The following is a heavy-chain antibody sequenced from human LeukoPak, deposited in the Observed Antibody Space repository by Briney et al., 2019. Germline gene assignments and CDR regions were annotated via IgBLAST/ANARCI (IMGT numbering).Heavy chain of an antibody. CDR1: GFTVSSNY. CDR3: ARGKAAARLSGY. J-gene: IGHJ4*02. D-gene: IGHD6-6*01. Sequence: GSLRLSCAASGFTVSSNYMSWIRQPPGKGLEWIGEINHSGSTNYNPSLKSRVTISVDTSKSQFSLKLSSVTAADTAVYYCARGKAAARLSGYWGQGTLVTVSS. CDR2: INHSGST. V-gene: IGHV4-34*01.